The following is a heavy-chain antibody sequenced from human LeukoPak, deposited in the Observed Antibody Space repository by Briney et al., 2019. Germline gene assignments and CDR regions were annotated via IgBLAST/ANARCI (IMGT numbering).Heavy chain of an antibody. Sequence: SETLSLTCAVYGGSFSGYYLSWIRQPPGKGLEWIGEINHSGSTNYNPSLKSRVTISVDTSRNQFSLKLSSVTAADTAVYYCATPYSGGYHGLDIWGQGTMITVSS. D-gene: IGHD1-26*01. CDR2: INHSGST. CDR3: ATPYSGGYHGLDI. J-gene: IGHJ3*02. V-gene: IGHV4-34*01. CDR1: GGSFSGYY.